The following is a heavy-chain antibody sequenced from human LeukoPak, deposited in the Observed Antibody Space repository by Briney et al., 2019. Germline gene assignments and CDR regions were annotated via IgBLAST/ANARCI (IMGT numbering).Heavy chain of an antibody. V-gene: IGHV1-2*02. J-gene: IGHJ6*03. D-gene: IGHD6-13*01. CDR3: ASSPYSSSWYRGDYYYYMDV. CDR2: INPNSGGT. CDR1: GYTFTGYY. Sequence: GPVKVSCKASGYTFTGYYMHWVRQAPGQGLEWMGWINPNSGGTNYAQKFQGRVTMTRDTSISTAYMELSRLRSDDTAVYYCASSPYSSSWYRGDYYYYMDVWGKGTTVTVSS.